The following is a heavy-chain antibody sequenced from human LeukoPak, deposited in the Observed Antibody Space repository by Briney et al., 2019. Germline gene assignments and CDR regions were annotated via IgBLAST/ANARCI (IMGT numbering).Heavy chain of an antibody. CDR1: GGSFSGYY. D-gene: IGHD2-15*01. CDR2: INHSGST. Sequence: SETLSLTCAVYGGSFSGYYWSWIRQPPGKGLEWIGEINHSGSTNYNPSLKSRVTISVDTSKNQFSLKLSSVTAADMAVYYCASHGVAAEVHWFDPWGQGTLVTVSS. J-gene: IGHJ5*02. V-gene: IGHV4-34*01. CDR3: ASHGVAAEVHWFDP.